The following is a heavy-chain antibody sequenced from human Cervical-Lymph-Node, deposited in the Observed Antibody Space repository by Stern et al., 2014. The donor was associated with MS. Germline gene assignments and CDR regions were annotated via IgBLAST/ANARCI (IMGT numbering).Heavy chain of an antibody. CDR2: IYWDDDQ. V-gene: IGHV2-5*02. CDR3: AHTARYCGAGSCSGEDY. CDR1: GFSLTTEGVG. D-gene: IGHD2-15*01. Sequence: QITLKESGPSLVRPTQTLTLTCSFSGFSLTTEGVGVAWIRQPPGKALEWLAVIYWDDDQRSRPSLKSRLSITKDTSKNQVVLTMTNVDPVDTATYYSAHTARYCGAGSCSGEDYWGPGTLVTVSS. J-gene: IGHJ4*02.